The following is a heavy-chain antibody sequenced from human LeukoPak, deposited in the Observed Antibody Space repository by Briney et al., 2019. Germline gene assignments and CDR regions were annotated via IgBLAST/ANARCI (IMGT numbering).Heavy chain of an antibody. CDR3: ARESYGDLYFDY. J-gene: IGHJ4*02. V-gene: IGHV3-30-3*01. CDR1: GFTFSNYA. CDR2: ISYDASNK. Sequence: PGGSLRLSCAASGFTFSNYAMHWVRQAPGKGLEWVAVISYDASNKYYADSVKGRFTISRDNSKNTLYLQMNSLRAEDTAVYYCARESYGDLYFDYWGQGTLVTVSS. D-gene: IGHD4-17*01.